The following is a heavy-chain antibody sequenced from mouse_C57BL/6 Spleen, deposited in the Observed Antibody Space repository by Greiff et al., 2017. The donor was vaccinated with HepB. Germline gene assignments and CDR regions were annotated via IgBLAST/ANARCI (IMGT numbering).Heavy chain of an antibody. J-gene: IGHJ2*01. D-gene: IGHD1-1*01. V-gene: IGHV10-1*01. CDR1: GFSFNTYA. Sequence: EVMLVESGGGLVQPKGSLKLSCAASGFSFNTYAMNWVRQAPGKGLEWVARIRSKSNNYATYYADSVKDRFTISRDDSESMLYLQMNNLKNEDTAMYYYVRQNGPYYFDYWGQGTTLTVSS. CDR3: VRQNGPYYFDY. CDR2: IRSKSNNYAT.